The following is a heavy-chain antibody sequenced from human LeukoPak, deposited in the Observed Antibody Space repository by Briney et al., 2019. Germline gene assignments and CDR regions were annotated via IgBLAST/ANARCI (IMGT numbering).Heavy chain of an antibody. Sequence: GGSLRLSCAASGFTLSSYAMSWVRQAPGKGLEWVSLISGNAGSTYYADSVKGRFTISRDNSKNTLYLQMNSLRTEDTAVYYCAKGHRTVTNVYFDYWGQGTLVTVSS. D-gene: IGHD4-17*01. J-gene: IGHJ4*02. CDR1: GFTLSSYA. CDR2: ISGNAGST. CDR3: AKGHRTVTNVYFDY. V-gene: IGHV3-23*01.